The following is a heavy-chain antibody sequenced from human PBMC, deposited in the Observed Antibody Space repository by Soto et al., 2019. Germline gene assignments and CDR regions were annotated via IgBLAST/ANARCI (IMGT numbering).Heavy chain of an antibody. J-gene: IGHJ6*02. V-gene: IGHV4-59*01. Sequence: SETLSLTCTVSGGSISSYSWSWIRQPPGKGLEWIGYLYYTGSTNYNPSLKSRITISADTSKNQVSLKLTSVTAADTAVYFCARDREMTTPYYYAMEVWGQGTTVTVSS. CDR2: LYYTGST. D-gene: IGHD4-17*01. CDR1: GGSISSYS. CDR3: ARDREMTTPYYYAMEV.